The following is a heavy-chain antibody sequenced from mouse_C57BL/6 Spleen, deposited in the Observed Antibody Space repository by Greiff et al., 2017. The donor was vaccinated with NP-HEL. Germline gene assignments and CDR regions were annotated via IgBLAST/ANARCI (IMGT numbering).Heavy chain of an antibody. V-gene: IGHV1-26*01. D-gene: IGHD1-1*01. J-gene: IGHJ3*01. Sequence: EVQLQQSGPELVKPGASVKISCKASGYTFTDYYMNWVKQSHGKSLEWIGDLNPNNGGTSYNQKFKGKATLTVDKSSSTAYMELRSLTSEDSAVYYCARFYLYGGWFAYWGQGTLVTVSA. CDR2: LNPNNGGT. CDR3: ARFYLYGGWFAY. CDR1: GYTFTDYY.